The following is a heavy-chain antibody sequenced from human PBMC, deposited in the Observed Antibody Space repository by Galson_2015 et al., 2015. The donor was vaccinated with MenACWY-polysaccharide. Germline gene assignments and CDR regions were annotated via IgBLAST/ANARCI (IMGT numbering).Heavy chain of an antibody. CDR2: IKQDGREK. CDR1: GFTLNSYW. D-gene: IGHD4-17*01. CDR3: ARPHGYGVDYYFDS. J-gene: IGHJ4*02. Sequence: SLRLSCAASGFTLNSYWMSWVRQPPGKGLEWVANIKQDGREKYYVDSVKGRFTISRDNAKNSLYLQMNSLRAEDTAVYYCARPHGYGVDYYFDSWGQGTLVPVSS. V-gene: IGHV3-7*01.